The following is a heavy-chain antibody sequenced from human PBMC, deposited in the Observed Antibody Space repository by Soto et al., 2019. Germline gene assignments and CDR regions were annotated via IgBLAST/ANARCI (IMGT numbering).Heavy chain of an antibody. CDR2: IYYSGNT. CDR1: DGSITRNNYY. V-gene: IGHV4-39*01. D-gene: IGHD6-19*01. J-gene: IGHJ4*02. Sequence: SETLSLTCTVSDGSITRNNYYWGWIRQPPGKGLEWMGNIYYSGNTYYNPSLNSRVTISVDTSKNQFSLKLSSVTAADTAVYYCARLIYSSGWYADYWGQGTLVTVSS. CDR3: ARLIYSSGWYADY.